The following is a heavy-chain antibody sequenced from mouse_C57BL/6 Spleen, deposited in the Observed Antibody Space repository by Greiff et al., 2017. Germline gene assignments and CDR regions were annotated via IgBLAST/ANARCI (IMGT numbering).Heavy chain of an antibody. CDR3: ASRDYGEFDY. CDR2: INPNNGGT. Sequence: EVQLQQSGPELVKPGASVKISCKASGYTFTDYYMNWVKQSHGKSLEWIGDINPNNGGTSYNQKFKGKATLTVDKSSSTAYMELRSLTSEDSAVYYCASRDYGEFDYWGQGTTLTVSS. CDR1: GYTFTDYY. J-gene: IGHJ2*01. D-gene: IGHD2-13*01. V-gene: IGHV1-26*01.